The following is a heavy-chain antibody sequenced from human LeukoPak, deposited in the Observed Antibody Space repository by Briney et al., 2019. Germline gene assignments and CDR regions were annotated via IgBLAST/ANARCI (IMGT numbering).Heavy chain of an antibody. Sequence: GGSLRLSCAASGFTFSNYWMSWVRQAPGKGLEWVANIKQDGSEKYYVDSVKGRFTISRDNAKNSLYLQMNSLRAEDTAVYYCARVRARFYCSGTSCYGYWGQGTLVTVSS. CDR1: GFTFSNYW. CDR2: IKQDGSEK. V-gene: IGHV3-7*01. D-gene: IGHD2-2*01. J-gene: IGHJ4*02. CDR3: ARVRARFYCSGTSCYGY.